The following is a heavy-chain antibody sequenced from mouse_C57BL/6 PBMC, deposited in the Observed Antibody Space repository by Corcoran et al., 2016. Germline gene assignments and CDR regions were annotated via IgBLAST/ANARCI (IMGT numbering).Heavy chain of an antibody. Sequence: QVQLQQSGAELVKPGASVKLSCKASGYAFSSYWMNWVKQRPGKGLEWIGQIYPGDGDTNYNGKFKGKATLTADKSSSTAYMQLSSLTSEDSAVYFCARAPYGKEAMDYWGQGTSVTVSS. CDR1: GYAFSSYW. CDR3: ARAPYGKEAMDY. CDR2: IYPGDGDT. V-gene: IGHV1-80*01. D-gene: IGHD2-1*01. J-gene: IGHJ4*01.